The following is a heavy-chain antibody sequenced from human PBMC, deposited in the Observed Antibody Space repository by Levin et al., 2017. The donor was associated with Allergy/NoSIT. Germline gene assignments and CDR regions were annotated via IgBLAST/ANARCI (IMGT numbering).Heavy chain of an antibody. V-gene: IGHV1-46*01. D-gene: IGHD4-17*01. Sequence: ASVKVSCKTSGYTFTDYFIHWARQAPGQGLEWMGIINPGDGSTSYAQDFQGRVTMTRDTSTSTVYMELSSLRSEDTAIYYCARPYGDSISVSYFDPWGQGTLVTVSS. CDR3: ARPYGDSISVSYFDP. CDR2: INPGDGST. CDR1: GYTFTDYF. J-gene: IGHJ5*02.